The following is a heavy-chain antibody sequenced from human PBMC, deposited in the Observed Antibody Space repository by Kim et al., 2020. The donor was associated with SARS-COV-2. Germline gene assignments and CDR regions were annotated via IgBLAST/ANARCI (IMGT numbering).Heavy chain of an antibody. J-gene: IGHJ4*02. CDR3: QWLFGGLDY. CDR2: IYYSGST. D-gene: IGHD3-22*01. CDR1: GDSIHTGYYY. Sequence: SETLSLTCTVSGDSIHTGYYYWGWIRQPPGKGLEWIGTIYYSGSTYYNPSLESRLTISMDTSKNQLSLKLTSVTAADTAVYYCQWLFGGLDYWGPGILVT. V-gene: IGHV4-39*01.